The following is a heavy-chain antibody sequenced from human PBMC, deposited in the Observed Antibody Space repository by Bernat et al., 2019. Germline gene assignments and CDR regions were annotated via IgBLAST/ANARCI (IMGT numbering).Heavy chain of an antibody. CDR1: GFTFDDYA. V-gene: IGHV3-9*01. J-gene: IGHJ4*02. Sequence: EVQLVESGGGLVQSGRSLRLSCAASGFTFDDYAMHWVRQAPGKGLEWVSGISWNSGRIVYADSVKGRFTISRDNAKNSLYLQMNRLRAEDTALYYCAKGPYCSGGSCYSNSFDYWGQGTLVTVSS. D-gene: IGHD2-15*01. CDR3: AKGPYCSGGSCYSNSFDY. CDR2: ISWNSGRI.